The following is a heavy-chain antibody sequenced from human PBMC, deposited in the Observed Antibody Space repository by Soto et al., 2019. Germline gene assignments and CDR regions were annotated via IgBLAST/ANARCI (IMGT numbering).Heavy chain of an antibody. CDR2: IYSSGRT. V-gene: IGHV4-4*07. Sequence: PSETLSLTCTVSGGSISNYNWNWIRQSAGKGLEWIGRIYSSGRTNYNPSLKGRVTMSVDTSKNQISLRLSSVTAADTAMYYCARERTYQLSGDDALDIWGLGTMVT. CDR3: ARERTYQLSGDDALDI. CDR1: GGSISNYN. D-gene: IGHD2-2*01. J-gene: IGHJ3*02.